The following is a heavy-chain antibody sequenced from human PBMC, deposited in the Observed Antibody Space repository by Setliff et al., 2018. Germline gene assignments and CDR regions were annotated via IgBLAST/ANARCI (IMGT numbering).Heavy chain of an antibody. CDR1: GFTFSRYA. CDR2: ISSTGIPI. D-gene: IGHD2-21*02. V-gene: IGHV3-64D*09. CDR3: VKDPSVYGADSGSI. J-gene: IGHJ3*02. Sequence: GGSLRLSCSASGFTFSRYAMHWVRQAPRKGLESVSAISSTGIPIYYADSVKARFTISRDDAQNTLYLQMSSLRTDDTAVYYCVKDPSVYGADSGSIWGQGTRVTVS.